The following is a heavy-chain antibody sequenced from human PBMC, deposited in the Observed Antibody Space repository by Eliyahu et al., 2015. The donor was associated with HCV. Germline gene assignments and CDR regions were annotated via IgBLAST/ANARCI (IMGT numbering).Heavy chain of an antibody. CDR1: GGSFSGYY. CDR2: INHSGST. J-gene: IGHJ4*02. Sequence: QVQLQQWGAGLLKPSETLSLTCAVXGGSFSGYYWXWIRQPPGKGLEWXGEINHSGSTNYNPSLKSRVTISVDTSKNQFSLKLSSVTAADTAVYYCARGPRKSTYYDYVWGSPWGQGTLVTVSS. CDR3: ARGPRKSTYYDYVWGSP. V-gene: IGHV4-34*01. D-gene: IGHD3-16*01.